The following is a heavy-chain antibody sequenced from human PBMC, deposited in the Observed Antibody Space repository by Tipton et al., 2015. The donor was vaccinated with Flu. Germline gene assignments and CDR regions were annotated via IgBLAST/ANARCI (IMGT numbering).Heavy chain of an antibody. J-gene: IGHJ4*02. CDR1: GYTFIVYY. CDR3: ARPGGPAAINPFSYFDY. CDR2: ISPYTGDT. D-gene: IGHD2-2*01. Sequence: QLVQSGAELKKPGASVRVSCKASGYTFIVYYLHWVRRAPGQGLEWMGWISPYTGDTNYAHNLQGRVTMTTDTSTNTAYLELRSLRSDDTAVYYCARPGGPAAINPFSYFDYWGQGALVTVSS. V-gene: IGHV1-18*01.